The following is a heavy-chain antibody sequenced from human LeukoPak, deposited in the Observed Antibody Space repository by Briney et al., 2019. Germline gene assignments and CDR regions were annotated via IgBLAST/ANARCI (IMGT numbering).Heavy chain of an antibody. V-gene: IGHV1-69*13. D-gene: IGHD6-19*01. CDR3: ARGQQWLVALDY. J-gene: IGHJ4*02. CDR2: IIPIFGTA. Sequence: SVKVSCKASGYTFTGYYMHWVRQAPGQGLEWMGGIIPIFGTANYAQKFQGRVTITANESTSTAYMELSSLRSEDTAVYYCARGQQWLVALDYWGQGTLVTVSS. CDR1: GYTFTGYY.